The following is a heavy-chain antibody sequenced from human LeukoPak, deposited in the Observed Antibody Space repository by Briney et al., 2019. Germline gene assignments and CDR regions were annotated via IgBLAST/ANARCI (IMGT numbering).Heavy chain of an antibody. J-gene: IGHJ5*02. CDR3: ATMTAFDP. CDR2: VDPEDGET. CDR1: GYTFTDYY. V-gene: IGHV1-69-2*01. D-gene: IGHD2-21*02. Sequence: VASVKVSCKAFGYTFTDYYIHWVKEAPGKGLEWMGRVDPEDGETTYAEKFQGRVTITADTSTDTAYMELNNLRSEDTAVYYCATMTAFDPWGQGTLVTVSP.